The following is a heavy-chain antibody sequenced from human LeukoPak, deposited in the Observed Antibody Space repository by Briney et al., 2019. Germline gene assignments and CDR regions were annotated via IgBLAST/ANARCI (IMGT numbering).Heavy chain of an antibody. J-gene: IGHJ4*02. CDR2: INPSGGST. D-gene: IGHD2-15*01. Sequence: ASVKVSCKASGYTFTSYYMHWVRQAPGQGLEWMGIINPSGGSTSYAQKFQGRVTMTRNTSISTAYMELSSLRSEDTAVYYCARRFSGSSWWGNYYFDYWGQGTLVTVSS. CDR1: GYTFTSYY. CDR3: ARRFSGSSWWGNYYFDY. V-gene: IGHV1-46*01.